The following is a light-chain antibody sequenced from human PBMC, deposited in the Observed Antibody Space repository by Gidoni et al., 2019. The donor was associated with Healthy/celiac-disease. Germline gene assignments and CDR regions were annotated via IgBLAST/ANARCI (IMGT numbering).Light chain of an antibody. J-gene: IGLJ3*02. CDR3: SSYTSSSTPWV. CDR2: EVS. V-gene: IGLV2-14*01. Sequence: QSALTQPASVSGSPGQSITISCTGTSRDVGGYNYLSWYQQHPGKAPKLMIYEVSNRPSGVPDRFSGSKSGNTASLTISGLQAEDEADYYCSSYTSSSTPWVFGGGTKLTVL. CDR1: SRDVGGYNY.